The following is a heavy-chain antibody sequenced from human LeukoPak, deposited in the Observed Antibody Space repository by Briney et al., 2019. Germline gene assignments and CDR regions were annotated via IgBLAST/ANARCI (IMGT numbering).Heavy chain of an antibody. D-gene: IGHD1-1*01. CDR1: GYTFTNYY. CDR2: INPSGGNT. CDR3: ATGGDSYYYGMDV. J-gene: IGHJ6*02. V-gene: IGHV1-46*01. Sequence: ASVKLSCKTSGYTFTNYYIHWVRQAPGQGLEWMGIINPSGGNTAYSQNFQGRVTMTRDPSTRTVFMDLSSLRPEDTAVYYCATGGDSYYYGMDVWGQGTTVTVSS.